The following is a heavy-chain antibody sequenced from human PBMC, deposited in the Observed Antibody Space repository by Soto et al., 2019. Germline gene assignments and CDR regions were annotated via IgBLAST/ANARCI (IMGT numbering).Heavy chain of an antibody. D-gene: IGHD5-18*01. J-gene: IGHJ4*02. CDR3: AKELVDTAY. CDR2: ISWNSGSI. CDR1: GFTFDDYA. Sequence: GGSLRLSCAASGFTFDDYAMHWVRQAPGKGLEWVSGISWNSGSIGYADSVKGRFTIPRDNAKNSLYLQMNSLRAEDTALYYCAKELVDTAYWGQGTLVTVSS. V-gene: IGHV3-9*01.